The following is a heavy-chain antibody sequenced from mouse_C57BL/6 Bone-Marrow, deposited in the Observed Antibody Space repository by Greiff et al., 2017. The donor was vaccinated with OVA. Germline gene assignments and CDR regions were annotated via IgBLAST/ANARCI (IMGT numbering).Heavy chain of an antibody. CDR1: GFNIKDDY. CDR2: IDPENGDT. V-gene: IGHV14-4*01. D-gene: IGHD2-4*01. Sequence: VQLKESGAELVRPGASVKLSCTASGFNIKDDYMHWVKQRPEQGLEWIGWIDPENGDTEYASKFQGKATITADTSSNTAYLQLSSLTSEDTAVYYCTQRDDYDVFAYWGQGTLVTVSA. CDR3: TQRDDYDVFAY. J-gene: IGHJ3*01.